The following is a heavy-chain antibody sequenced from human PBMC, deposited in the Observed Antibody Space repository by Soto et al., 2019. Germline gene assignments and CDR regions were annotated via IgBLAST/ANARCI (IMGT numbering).Heavy chain of an antibody. CDR2: IYYSGST. Sequence: SETLSLTCTVSGGSISSYYWSWIRQPPGKGLEWIGYIYYSGSTNYNPSLKSRVTISVDTSKNQFSLKLTSVTAADTAVYFCARDIYNTSGFFNWFDPWGQGTLVTVS. CDR1: GGSISSYY. CDR3: ARDIYNTSGFFNWFDP. D-gene: IGHD3-22*01. V-gene: IGHV4-59*01. J-gene: IGHJ5*02.